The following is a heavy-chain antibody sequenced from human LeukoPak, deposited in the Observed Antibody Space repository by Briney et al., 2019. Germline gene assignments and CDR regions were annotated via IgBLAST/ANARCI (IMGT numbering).Heavy chain of an antibody. D-gene: IGHD5-12*01. Sequence: PSETLSLTCTVSGGSIRSYYWSWIRQPPGKGLEWIGYIYYSGITNYNPSLKSRVTISVETSKKQFSLKLSSVTAADTAVYYCARQRSAYDLYFDYWGQGTLVTVSS. CDR2: IYYSGIT. CDR1: GGSIRSYY. J-gene: IGHJ4*02. V-gene: IGHV4-59*08. CDR3: ARQRSAYDLYFDY.